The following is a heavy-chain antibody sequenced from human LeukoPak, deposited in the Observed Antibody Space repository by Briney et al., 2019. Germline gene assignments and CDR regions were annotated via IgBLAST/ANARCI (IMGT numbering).Heavy chain of an antibody. CDR3: ARADGYSSRVDY. J-gene: IGHJ4*02. D-gene: IGHD6-13*01. CDR2: INHSGST. CDR1: GGSFSGYY. V-gene: IGHV4-34*01. Sequence: PSETLSLTCAVYGGSFSGYYWSWIRQPPGKGLEWIGEINHSGSTNYNTSLKSRVTISVDTSKNQFSLKLSSVTAADTAVYYCARADGYSSRVDYWGQGTLVTVSS.